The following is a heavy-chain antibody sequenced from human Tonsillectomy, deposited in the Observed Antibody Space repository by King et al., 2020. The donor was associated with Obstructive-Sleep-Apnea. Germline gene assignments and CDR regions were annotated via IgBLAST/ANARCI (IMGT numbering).Heavy chain of an antibody. CDR1: GFTFSGSA. D-gene: IGHD3-22*01. CDR3: TQINKGYYDSSGYYPY. V-gene: IGHV3-73*01. J-gene: IGHJ4*02. CDR2: IRSKANSYAT. Sequence: VQLVESGGGLVQPGGSLKLSCAASGFTFSGSAMHLVRQASGKGLEWVGRIRSKANSYATAYAASVKGRFTISRDDSKNKAYLQMNSLKTEDTAVYYCTQINKGYYDSSGYYPYWGQGTLVTVSS.